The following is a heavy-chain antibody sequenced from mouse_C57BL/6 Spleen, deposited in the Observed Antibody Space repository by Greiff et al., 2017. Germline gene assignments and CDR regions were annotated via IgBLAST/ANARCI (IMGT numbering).Heavy chain of an antibody. CDR3: ARHGFITTVVAKDYYAMDY. D-gene: IGHD1-1*01. Sequence: EVQLQQSGGGLVQPGGSLKLSCAASGFTFSDYYMYWVRQTPEKRLEWVAYISNGGGSTYYPETVKGRFTISRDNAKNTLYLQMSRLKSEDTAMYYCARHGFITTVVAKDYYAMDYWGQGTSVTVSS. J-gene: IGHJ4*01. CDR1: GFTFSDYY. CDR2: ISNGGGST. V-gene: IGHV5-12*01.